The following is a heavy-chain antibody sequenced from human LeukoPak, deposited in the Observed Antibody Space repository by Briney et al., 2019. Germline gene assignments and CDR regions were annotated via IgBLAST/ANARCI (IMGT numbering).Heavy chain of an antibody. V-gene: IGHV3-48*03. Sequence: GGSLRLSCAASGFSFSSYEMNWVRQAPGKGLEWVSYISSSGSTIYYADSVKGRFTISRDSAKNSLYLQMNSLRAEDTAVYYCAELGITMIGGVWGKGTTVTISS. CDR2: ISSSGSTI. D-gene: IGHD3-10*02. CDR1: GFSFSSYE. J-gene: IGHJ6*04. CDR3: AELGITMIGGV.